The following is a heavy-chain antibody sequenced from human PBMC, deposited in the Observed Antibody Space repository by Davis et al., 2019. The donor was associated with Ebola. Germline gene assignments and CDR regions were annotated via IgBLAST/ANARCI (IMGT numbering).Heavy chain of an antibody. D-gene: IGHD2-8*02. CDR2: ITWNSDGV. J-gene: IGHJ4*02. CDR1: GFPFADYV. Sequence: GGSLRLSCVASGFPFADYVIHWIRQRPGRGLEWVSGITWNSDGVDYADSVKGRFTISRDNAKSSAHLQMTNLRPEDTAVYYCAKDVMGPTGHWGPGTLVTVSS. CDR3: AKDVMGPTGH. V-gene: IGHV3-9*01.